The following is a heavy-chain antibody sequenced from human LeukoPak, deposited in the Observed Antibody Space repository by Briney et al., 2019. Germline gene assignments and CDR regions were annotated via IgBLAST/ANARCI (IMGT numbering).Heavy chain of an antibody. V-gene: IGHV1-18*01. CDR1: GYTFTSYG. CDR2: ISSYNGNT. CDR3: ARDWIDIVVVPAAQPGYYGMDV. D-gene: IGHD2-2*01. Sequence: ASVKVSCKASGYTFTSYGISWVRQAPGQGLEWMGWISSYNGNTNYAQKLQGRVTMTTDTSTSTAYMELRSLRSDDTAVYYCARDWIDIVVVPAAQPGYYGMDVWGQGTTVTVSS. J-gene: IGHJ6*02.